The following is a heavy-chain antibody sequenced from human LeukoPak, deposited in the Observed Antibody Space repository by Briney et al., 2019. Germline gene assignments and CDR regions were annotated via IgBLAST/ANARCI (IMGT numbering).Heavy chain of an antibody. CDR2: IYYSGST. CDR1: GGSISSSSYY. D-gene: IGHD2/OR15-2a*01. J-gene: IGHJ4*02. V-gene: IGHV4-39*01. CDR3: ARRNFLFDY. Sequence: SETLSLTCTVSGGSISSSSYYWGWLRQPPGTGLEWIGSIYYSGSTYYNPSLKSRVTISVDTSKNQFSLKLSSVTVADTAVYYCARRNFLFDYWGQGTLVTVSS.